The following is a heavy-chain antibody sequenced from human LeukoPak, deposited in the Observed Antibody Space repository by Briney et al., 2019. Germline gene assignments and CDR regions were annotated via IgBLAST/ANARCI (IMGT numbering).Heavy chain of an antibody. D-gene: IGHD3-9*01. CDR2: IYSDNT. CDR3: ARGVDNHDILTGGMDV. V-gene: IGHV3-53*01. J-gene: IGHJ6*04. Sequence: GGSLRLSCTVSGFTVSSNSMSWVRQAPGKGLEWVSFIYSDNTHYSDSVKGRFTISRDNSKNTLYLQMNSLRAEDTAVYYCARGVDNHDILTGGMDVWGKGTTVTISS. CDR1: GFTVSSNS.